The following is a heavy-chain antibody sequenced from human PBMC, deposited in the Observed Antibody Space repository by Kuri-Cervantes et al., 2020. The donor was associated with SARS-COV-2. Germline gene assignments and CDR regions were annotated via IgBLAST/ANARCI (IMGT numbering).Heavy chain of an antibody. CDR2: IIPILGIA. D-gene: IGHD3-10*01. J-gene: IGHJ4*02. CDR1: GYTFTSYA. CDR3: ARVNHQSLWFGESSYYFDY. Sequence: VKVSCKASGYTFTSYAMNWVRQAPGQGLEWMGGIIPILGIANYAQKFQGRVTITADKSTSTAYMELSSLRSEDTAVYYCARVNHQSLWFGESSYYFDYWGQGTLVTVSS. V-gene: IGHV1-69*10.